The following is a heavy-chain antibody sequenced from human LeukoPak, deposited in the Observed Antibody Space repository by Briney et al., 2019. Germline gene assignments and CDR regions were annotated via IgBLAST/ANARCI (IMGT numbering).Heavy chain of an antibody. D-gene: IGHD3-22*01. V-gene: IGHV3-48*03. J-gene: IGHJ6*02. CDR1: GFGFGQYE. CDR3: AKDFPHYYEVPHGMDV. Sequence: SGGSLRLSCAASGFGFGQYEMNWFRQAPGKGLEWIAYISVRAGTIYYGDSAEGRFTISRDDAKNSLYLQMKGLRVEDTAIYYCAKDFPHYYEVPHGMDVWGQGTTVTV. CDR2: ISVRAGTI.